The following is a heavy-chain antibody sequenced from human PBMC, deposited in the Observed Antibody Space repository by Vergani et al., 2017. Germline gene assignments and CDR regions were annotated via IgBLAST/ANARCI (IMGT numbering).Heavy chain of an antibody. CDR2: ISSSSSTI. CDR3: ARVVGSGSYLYYYYGMDV. D-gene: IGHD1-26*01. CDR1: GFTFSSYS. J-gene: IGHJ6*02. Sequence: EVQMVESGGGLVKPGGSLRLSCAASGFTFSSYSMNWVRQAPGKGLEWVSYISSSSSTIYYADSVKGRFTISRDNAKNSLYLQMNSLRAEDTAVYYCARVVGSGSYLYYYYGMDVWRQGTTVTVS. V-gene: IGHV3-48*01.